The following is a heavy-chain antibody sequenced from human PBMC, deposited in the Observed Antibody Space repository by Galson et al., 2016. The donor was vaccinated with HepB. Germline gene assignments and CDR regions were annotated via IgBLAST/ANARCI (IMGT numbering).Heavy chain of an antibody. CDR1: GASVSSTSW. V-gene: IGHV4-39*02. D-gene: IGHD2-15*01. CDR3: AKTLTPTNQYFFNS. J-gene: IGHJ4*02. CDR2: LSETGTT. Sequence: ETLSLTCTVSGASVSSTSWWGWIRQPPGKGLEWLASLSETGTTDYNPSLRSRVTISADTSKNRFSLRLSSVTAADTAVYYCAKTLTPTNQYFFNSWGQGTLVTVSS.